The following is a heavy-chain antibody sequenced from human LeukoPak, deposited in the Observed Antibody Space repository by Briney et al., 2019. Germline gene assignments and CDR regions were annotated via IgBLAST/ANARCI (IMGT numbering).Heavy chain of an antibody. CDR3: TTGGNVIVAGTRAFDI. D-gene: IGHD5-12*01. J-gene: IGHJ3*02. V-gene: IGHV3-23*01. CDR2: ISFSGGST. Sequence: PGGSLRLSCAASGFPFSTYAMGWVRQAPGKGLEWVSAISFSGGSTYYADSVKGRFTISRDNSKNTLYLQMNSLRAEDTAVYYCTTGGNVIVAGTRAFDIWGQGTLVTVSS. CDR1: GFPFSTYA.